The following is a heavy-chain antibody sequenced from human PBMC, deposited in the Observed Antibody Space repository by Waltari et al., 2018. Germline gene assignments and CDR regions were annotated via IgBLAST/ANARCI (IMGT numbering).Heavy chain of an antibody. CDR3: ARAGAEVTRFFDY. J-gene: IGHJ4*02. CDR2: ISAGNGHT. D-gene: IGHD3-3*01. V-gene: IGHV1-18*01. CDR1: GYTFSRFG. Sequence: QVQLVQSGVEVKKPGASVKVSCKTSGYTFSRFGISWVRKAPGQGLEWMGWISAGNGHTNYAQNLQDRVTMTADTSTTTAYMELRSLTSDDTAVYYCARAGAEVTRFFDYWGQGTLVTVSS.